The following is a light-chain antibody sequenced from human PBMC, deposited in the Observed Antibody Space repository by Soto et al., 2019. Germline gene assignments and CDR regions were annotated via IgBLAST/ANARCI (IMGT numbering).Light chain of an antibody. V-gene: IGLV2-8*01. J-gene: IGLJ2*01. CDR3: GSYAGSTKV. CDR2: EVS. CDR1: SSDVGGYNY. Sequence: QSALTQPPSASGSPGQSVTISCTGTSSDVGGYNYVSWYQQHPGKAPKLMIYEVSKRPSGVPDRFSGSKSGNTASLTVSGLQAEDEADYYGGSYAGSTKVFGGGTKLTVL.